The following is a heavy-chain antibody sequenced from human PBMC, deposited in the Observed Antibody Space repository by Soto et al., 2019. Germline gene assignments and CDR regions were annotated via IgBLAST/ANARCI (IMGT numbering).Heavy chain of an antibody. CDR2: MNPNSGNT. D-gene: IGHD3-10*01. CDR3: ARGGVFFFAAPTNPFDY. CDR1: GYTFTSYD. Sequence: QVQLVQSGAEVKKPGASVKVSCKASGYTFTSYDINWVRQATGQGLEWMGWMNPNSGNTGYAQKFQGRVTMTRNTSISPAYMALSSLRSEDTAVYYCARGGVFFFAAPTNPFDYWGQGTLVTVSS. J-gene: IGHJ4*02. V-gene: IGHV1-8*01.